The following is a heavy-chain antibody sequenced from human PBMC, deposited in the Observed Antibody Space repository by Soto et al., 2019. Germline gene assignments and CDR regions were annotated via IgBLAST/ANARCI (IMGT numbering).Heavy chain of an antibody. CDR2: ISSSSSTI. Sequence: EVQLVESGGGLVQPGGSLRLSCAASGFTFSSYSMNWVRQAPGKGLEWVSYISSSSSTIYYADSVKGRFTISRDNAKNSLYLQMNSLRAEDTAVYYCARVESLGYSSSWYSLIDPWGQGTLVTVSS. J-gene: IGHJ5*02. CDR3: ARVESLGYSSSWYSLIDP. D-gene: IGHD6-13*01. CDR1: GFTFSSYS. V-gene: IGHV3-48*01.